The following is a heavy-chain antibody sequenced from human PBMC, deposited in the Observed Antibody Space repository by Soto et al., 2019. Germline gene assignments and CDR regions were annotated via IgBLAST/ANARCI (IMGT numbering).Heavy chain of an antibody. Sequence: GESLRLSCAASGFTFSSYWMHSVRQAPGKGLVWVSRINSDGSSTSYADSVKGGFTISSDNAKNTLYLQMNSLRAEDTAVYYCARQFTHYYHYGMDVWGQGLTVTVSS. CDR1: GFTFSSYW. CDR2: INSDGSST. CDR3: ARQFTHYYHYGMDV. V-gene: IGHV3-74*01. J-gene: IGHJ6*02.